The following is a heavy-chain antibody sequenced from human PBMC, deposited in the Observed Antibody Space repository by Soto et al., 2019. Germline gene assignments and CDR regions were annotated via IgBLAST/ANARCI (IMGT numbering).Heavy chain of an antibody. CDR3: ARDGGGYSSGSAEIRY. V-gene: IGHV3-33*01. CDR2: IWYDGSNK. D-gene: IGHD6-19*01. J-gene: IGHJ4*02. Sequence: HPGGSLRLSCAASGFTFSSYGMHWVRQAPGKGLEWVAVIWYDGSNKYYADSVKGRFTISRDNSKNTLYLQMNSLRAEDTAVYYCARDGGGYSSGSAEIRYWGQGTLVTVSS. CDR1: GFTFSSYG.